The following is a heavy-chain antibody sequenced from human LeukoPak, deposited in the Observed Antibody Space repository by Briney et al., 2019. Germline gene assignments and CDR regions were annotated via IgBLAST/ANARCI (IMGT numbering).Heavy chain of an antibody. CDR2: TRNKANSYTT. CDR3: VGVQLWLRGNWFDP. Sequence: GGSLRLSCAASGFTFSDHYMDWVRQAPGKGLEWVGRTRNKANSYTTEYAASVKGRFTISRDDSKNSLYLQMNSLKTEDTAVYYCVGVQLWLRGNWFDPWGQGTLVTVSS. D-gene: IGHD5-18*01. J-gene: IGHJ5*02. CDR1: GFTFSDHY. V-gene: IGHV3-72*01.